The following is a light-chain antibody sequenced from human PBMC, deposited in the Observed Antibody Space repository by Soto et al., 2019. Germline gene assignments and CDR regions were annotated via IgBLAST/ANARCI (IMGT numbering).Light chain of an antibody. Sequence: QSALTQPASVSGSPGQSITISCTGTSSDVGGYNYVSWYQQHPGKAPKLMIYEVSNRPSGVSNRFSGSKSGNTASLTISGLQAEDEADYYYSSYTGSSTLVVFGGGTKVTVL. V-gene: IGLV2-14*01. J-gene: IGLJ2*01. CDR1: SSDVGGYNY. CDR2: EVS. CDR3: SSYTGSSTLVV.